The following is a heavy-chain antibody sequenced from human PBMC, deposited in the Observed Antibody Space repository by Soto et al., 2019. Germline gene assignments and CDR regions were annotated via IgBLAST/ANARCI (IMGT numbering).Heavy chain of an antibody. Sequence: SVKVSCKASGGTFSSYAISWVRQAPGQGLEWMGGIIPIFGTANYAQKFQGRVTITADESTSTAYMELSSLRSEDTAVYYCGTMAGPDYYDSSGYYYRVNDAFDIWGQGTMVTVSS. D-gene: IGHD3-22*01. V-gene: IGHV1-69*13. CDR2: IIPIFGTA. CDR1: GGTFSSYA. J-gene: IGHJ3*02. CDR3: GTMAGPDYYDSSGYYYRVNDAFDI.